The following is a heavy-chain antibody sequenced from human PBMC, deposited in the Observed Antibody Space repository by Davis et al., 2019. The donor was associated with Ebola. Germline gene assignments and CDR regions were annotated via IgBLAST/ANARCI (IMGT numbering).Heavy chain of an antibody. J-gene: IGHJ6*02. CDR1: GFTFDDYG. Sequence: GGSLRLSCAASGFTFDDYGMNWVRQAPGKGLEWVSSISSSSSYIYYADSVKGRFTISRDNAKNSLYLQMNSLRAEDTAVYYCARSSIAARPGYYYGMDVWGQGTTVTVSS. V-gene: IGHV3-21*01. CDR3: ARSSIAARPGYYYGMDV. CDR2: ISSSSSYI. D-gene: IGHD6-6*01.